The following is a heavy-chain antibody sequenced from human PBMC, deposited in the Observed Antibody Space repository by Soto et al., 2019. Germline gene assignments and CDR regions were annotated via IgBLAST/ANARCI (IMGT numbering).Heavy chain of an antibody. V-gene: IGHV6-1*01. D-gene: IGHD3-10*01. Sequence: SQTLSLTCVISGDSVSSNSAGWNWVRQSPSRGLEWLGRTYYKSKWNNDYALSVKSRITINPDTSKNQFSLHLYSVTPEDTAVYYCTGITWFRGMDVWGQGTPVTVSS. CDR2: TYYKSKWNN. J-gene: IGHJ6*02. CDR3: TGITWFRGMDV. CDR1: GDSVSSNSAG.